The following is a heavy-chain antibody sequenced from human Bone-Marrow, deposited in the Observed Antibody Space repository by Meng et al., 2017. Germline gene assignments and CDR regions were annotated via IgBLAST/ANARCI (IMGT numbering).Heavy chain of an antibody. CDR3: ARVGYSYGPNWFDP. D-gene: IGHD5-18*01. CDR1: GYTFTSYD. V-gene: IGHV1-8*03. Sequence: ASVKVSCKASGYTFTSYDINWVRQATGQGLEWMGWMNPNSGNTGYAQKFQGRVTITRNTSISTAYMELSSLRSEDTAVYYCARVGYSYGPNWFDPWGQGTLVTVSS. J-gene: IGHJ5*02. CDR2: MNPNSGNT.